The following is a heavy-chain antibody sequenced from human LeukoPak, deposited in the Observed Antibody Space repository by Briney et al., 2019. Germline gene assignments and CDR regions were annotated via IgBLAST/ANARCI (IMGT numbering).Heavy chain of an antibody. J-gene: IGHJ5*02. Sequence: GGSLRLSCTVSGFTVSSNSMSWVRQAPGKGLEWVSFIYSDNTHYSDSVKGRFTISRDNSKNTLYLQMNSLRAEDTAVYYCARKYSSRYNWFDPWGQGTLVTVSS. CDR1: GFTVSSNS. D-gene: IGHD6-13*01. CDR2: IYSDNT. CDR3: ARKYSSRYNWFDP. V-gene: IGHV3-53*01.